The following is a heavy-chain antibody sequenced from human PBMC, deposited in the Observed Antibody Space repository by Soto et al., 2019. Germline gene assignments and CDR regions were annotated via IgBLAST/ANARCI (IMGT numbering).Heavy chain of an antibody. Sequence: ASVKVSCKTSGYTFTRNGISWVRQAPGQGLEWMGWISPKSGSIKYAQKFQGRVIMTTDTSTSTAYTEVRSLRSDDTAVYYCVKDRDSNSWPSRDVWGPGTTVTVSS. CDR2: ISPKSGSI. CDR1: GYTFTRNG. D-gene: IGHD3-22*01. CDR3: VKDRDSNSWPSRDV. V-gene: IGHV1-18*01. J-gene: IGHJ6*02.